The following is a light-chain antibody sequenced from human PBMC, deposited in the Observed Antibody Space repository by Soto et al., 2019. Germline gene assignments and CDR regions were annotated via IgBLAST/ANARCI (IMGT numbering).Light chain of an antibody. J-gene: IGLJ1*01. CDR2: DVS. CDR1: GNDVGGHNY. CDR3: GSYSNSNTPNV. Sequence: QSVLTQPASVSGSPGQSITISCTGTGNDVGGHNYVSWYQQHPGKAPKLMIYDVSHRPSGVSDRFSGSKSGNTASLTISGLQTEDEAEYFCGSYSNSNTPNVFGTGTKSPS. V-gene: IGLV2-14*03.